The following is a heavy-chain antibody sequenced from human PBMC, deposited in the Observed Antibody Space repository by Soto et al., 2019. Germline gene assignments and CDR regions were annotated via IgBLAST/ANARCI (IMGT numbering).Heavy chain of an antibody. J-gene: IGHJ6*02. D-gene: IGHD2-15*01. CDR1: GFTFSSYG. CDR2: IWYDGSNK. CDR3: ATIVVVVAATSMDV. V-gene: IGHV3-33*01. Sequence: QVQLVESGGGVVQPGRSLRLSCAASGFTFSSYGMHWVRQAPGKGLEWVAVIWYDGSNKYYADSVKGRFTISRDNSKNTLYLQMNSLRAEDTAVYYCATIVVVVAATSMDVWGQGTTVTVSS.